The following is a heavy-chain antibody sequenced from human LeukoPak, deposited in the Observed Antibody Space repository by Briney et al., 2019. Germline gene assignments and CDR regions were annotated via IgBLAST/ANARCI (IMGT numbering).Heavy chain of an antibody. CDR3: ARDLWFGEYNWFDP. V-gene: IGHV4-59*12. D-gene: IGHD3-10*01. J-gene: IGHJ5*02. CDR2: IYYSGST. CDR1: GGSISTYY. Sequence: SETLSLTCTVSGGSISTYYWSWIRQPPGKGLEWIGYIYYSGSTNYNPSLKGRVTISVDTSKNQFSLKLSSVTAADTAVYYCARDLWFGEYNWFDPWGQGTLVTVSS.